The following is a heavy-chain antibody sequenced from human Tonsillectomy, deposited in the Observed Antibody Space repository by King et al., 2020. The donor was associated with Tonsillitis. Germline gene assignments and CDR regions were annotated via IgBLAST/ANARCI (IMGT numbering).Heavy chain of an antibody. V-gene: IGHV3-43*01. CDR2: FSGDGNKT. CDR1: GFTFEDYS. J-gene: IGHJ5*01. Sequence: VQLVESGGVVVQPGGSLRLSCAASGFTFEDYSMHWVRQVPGESLEWVSLFSGDGNKTYYADSVKGRFTMSRDNSKNSLYLQMNSLTPEDAALYFCAKIARTCQLMDWFDSWGQGTLVTVSS. D-gene: IGHD5-24*01. CDR3: AKIARTCQLMDWFDS.